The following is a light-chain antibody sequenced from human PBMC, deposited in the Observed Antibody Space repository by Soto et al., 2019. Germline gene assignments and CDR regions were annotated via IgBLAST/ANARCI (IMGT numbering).Light chain of an antibody. J-gene: IGKJ2*01. CDR3: QQYGSSPPTT. V-gene: IGKV3-20*01. Sequence: EIVLTQSPGTLSLSPGERATLSCRASQSVSSSHLAWYQQKPGQAPRLLIFAASSRATGIPDRFSGSGSGTDFTLTISRLEPEDFAVYYCQQYGSSPPTTFGQGTKLEIK. CDR2: AAS. CDR1: QSVSSSH.